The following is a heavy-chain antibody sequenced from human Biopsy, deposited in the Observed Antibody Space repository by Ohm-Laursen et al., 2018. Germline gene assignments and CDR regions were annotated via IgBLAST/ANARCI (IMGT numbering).Heavy chain of an antibody. CDR3: AHVVITYGGIIALDAFDV. V-gene: IGHV2-5*02. CDR2: VYWDNDK. Sequence: PTQTLTLTSTFSGLSLSSHGVGVGWIRQPPGEALEWLAIVYWDNDKRYSPSLWSRLNIWKDASKNRVVLTLTDMDPVDTATYYCAHVVITYGGIIALDAFDVWGQGSMAIVSS. CDR1: GLSLSSHGVG. D-gene: IGHD3-16*02. J-gene: IGHJ3*01.